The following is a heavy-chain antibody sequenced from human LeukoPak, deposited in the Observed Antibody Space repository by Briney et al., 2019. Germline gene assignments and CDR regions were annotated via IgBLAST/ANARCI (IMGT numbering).Heavy chain of an antibody. D-gene: IGHD4-17*01. CDR2: IYYSGST. CDR1: GGSINRGSYY. J-gene: IGHJ4*02. Sequence: SETLSLTCTVSGGSINRGSYYWGWILQPPGKGLEWIGSIYYSGSTYYNPSLKSRVTISVDTSMNQFSLKLRSVTAADTAVYYCARADHDYGVYYFDYWGQGTLVTVSS. CDR3: ARADHDYGVYYFDY. V-gene: IGHV4-39*01.